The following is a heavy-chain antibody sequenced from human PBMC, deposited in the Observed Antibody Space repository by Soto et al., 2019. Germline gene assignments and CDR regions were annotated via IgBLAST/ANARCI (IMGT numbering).Heavy chain of an antibody. D-gene: IGHD1-26*01. CDR1: GGTFSSYA. J-gene: IGHJ4*02. CDR3: ARGSGSHFPFFDS. CDR2: IIPIFGTA. V-gene: IGHV1-69*13. Sequence: ASVKVSCKASGGTFSSYAISWVRQAPGQGLEWMGGIIPIFGTANYAQKFQGSVTITADETTSTAYMELSSLRSEDTAVYYCARGSGSHFPFFDSWGQGTLVTVSS.